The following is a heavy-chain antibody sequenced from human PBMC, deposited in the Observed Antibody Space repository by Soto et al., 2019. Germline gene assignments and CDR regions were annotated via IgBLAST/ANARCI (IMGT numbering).Heavy chain of an antibody. D-gene: IGHD2-8*02. CDR2: INHSGST. Sequence: QVQLQQWGAGLLKPSETLSLTCAVYGGSFSGYYWTWIRQPPGTGLEWIGEINHSGSTNYNPSLKSRVTLTVDTSKNQFYLKLTSVTAAETAVYYCARDKITGLFDSWGQGTLVTVSS. J-gene: IGHJ4*02. CDR1: GGSFSGYY. V-gene: IGHV4-34*01. CDR3: ARDKITGLFDS.